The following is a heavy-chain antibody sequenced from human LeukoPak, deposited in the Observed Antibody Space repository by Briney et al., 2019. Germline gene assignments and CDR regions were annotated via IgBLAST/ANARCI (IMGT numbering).Heavy chain of an antibody. V-gene: IGHV3-7*01. D-gene: IGHD5-18*01. CDR2: IKQDGNEE. J-gene: IGHJ4*02. CDR1: GFTFSRYW. CDR3: GRVLDTAGIGY. Sequence: GGSLRLSCAASGFTFSRYWMSWVRQAPGKGLEWVANIKQDGNEEWYVGSVKGRFTISRDNSKNTLYLQMNSLRAEDTAVYYCGRVLDTAGIGYWGQGTLVTVSS.